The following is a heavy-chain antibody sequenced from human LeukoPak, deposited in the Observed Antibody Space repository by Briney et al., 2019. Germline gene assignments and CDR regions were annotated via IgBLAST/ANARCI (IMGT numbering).Heavy chain of an antibody. CDR3: ARRDGGYSSSWSQYNWFDP. CDR1: GSSISSSSYY. V-gene: IGHV4-39*01. Sequence: NPSETLSLTCTVSGSSISSSSYYWGWIRQPPGKGLEWIGSIYYSGSTYYNPSLKSRVTISVDTSKNQFSLKLSSVTAADTAVYYCARRDGGYSSSWSQYNWFDPWGQGTLVTVSS. CDR2: IYYSGST. J-gene: IGHJ5*02. D-gene: IGHD6-13*01.